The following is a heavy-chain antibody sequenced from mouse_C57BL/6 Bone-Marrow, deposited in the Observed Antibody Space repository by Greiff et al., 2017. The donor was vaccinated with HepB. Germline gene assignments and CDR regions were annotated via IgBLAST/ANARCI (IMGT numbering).Heavy chain of an antibody. J-gene: IGHJ2*01. Sequence: EVQLVESGGGLVKPGGSLKLSCAASGFNFSDYGMHWVRQAPEKGLEWVAYISSGSSTIYYADTVKGRFTISRDTAKNTLFLQMTSLRSEDTALYYCARYYSGIKGYYFDFWGQGTTLTVSS. CDR3: ARYYSGIKGYYFDF. CDR1: GFNFSDYG. D-gene: IGHD1-1*01. CDR2: ISSGSSTI. V-gene: IGHV5-17*01.